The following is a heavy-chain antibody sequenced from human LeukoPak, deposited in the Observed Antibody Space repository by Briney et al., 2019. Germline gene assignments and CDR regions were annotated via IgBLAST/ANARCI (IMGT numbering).Heavy chain of an antibody. CDR1: GGSINNYY. D-gene: IGHD3-16*01. CDR3: TRVRYERADICSGGNAFDI. J-gene: IGHJ3*02. Sequence: PSETLSLTCTVSGGSINNYYWSWIRQPAGKGLEWIGRIYTRGSPNYNPSLKRRVTMSVDTSKNQFSLKLTSVTAADTAVYYCTRVRYERADICSGGNAFDIWGQGKMVSVSS. CDR2: IYTRGSP. V-gene: IGHV4-4*07.